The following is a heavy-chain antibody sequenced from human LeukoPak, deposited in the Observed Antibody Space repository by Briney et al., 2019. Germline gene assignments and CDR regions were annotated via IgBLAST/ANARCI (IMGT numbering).Heavy chain of an antibody. CDR3: AREITVAQQLVPAY. CDR1: GFTFSSYA. Sequence: PGRSLGLSCAASGFTFSSYAMHSVGQAPGKVLEWVAVISYDENNKYYADSVKRRFAISRDDSKNTLYLQMNSLRAENTAVYFCAREITVAQQLVPAYWVQGILVEVSS. J-gene: IGHJ4*02. V-gene: IGHV3-30*09. D-gene: IGHD6-13*01. CDR2: ISYDENNK.